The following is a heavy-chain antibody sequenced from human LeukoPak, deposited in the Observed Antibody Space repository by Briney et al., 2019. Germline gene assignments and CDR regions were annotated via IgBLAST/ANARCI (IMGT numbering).Heavy chain of an antibody. Sequence: ASVKVSFKVSGYTPTELSMHWVRQAPGKGLEWMGGFDLEDGETIYAQKFQGRVNMTKDTSTDTAYMELSSLRSEDTAVYYCATVRTLMDVWGQGTTVTVSS. V-gene: IGHV1-24*01. CDR1: GYTPTELS. CDR2: FDLEDGET. CDR3: ATVRTLMDV. D-gene: IGHD1-14*01. J-gene: IGHJ6*02.